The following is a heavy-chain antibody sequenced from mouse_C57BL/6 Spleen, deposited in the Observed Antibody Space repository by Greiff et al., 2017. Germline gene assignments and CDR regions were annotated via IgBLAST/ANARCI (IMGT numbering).Heavy chain of an antibody. Sequence: EVKLQESGPGLVKPSQSLSLTCSVSGYSITSGYYWNWIRQFPGNQLEWMGYISYDGSNNYNPSLKNRIPIARDTSKNQFFLKLNSVTTEDTATYYCAETTVVATRAMDYWGQGTSVTVSS. V-gene: IGHV3-6*01. J-gene: IGHJ4*01. CDR3: AETTVVATRAMDY. D-gene: IGHD1-1*01. CDR1: GYSITSGYY. CDR2: ISYDGSN.